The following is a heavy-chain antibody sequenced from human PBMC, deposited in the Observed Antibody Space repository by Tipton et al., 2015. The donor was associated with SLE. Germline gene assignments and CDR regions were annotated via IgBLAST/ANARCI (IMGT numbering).Heavy chain of an antibody. CDR1: GFTFSDYY. Sequence: SLRLSCAASGFTFSDYYMSWIRQAPGKGLEWVSYISSSSSYTNYADSVKGRFTISRDNSKNTLYLQMNSLRAEDTAVYYCARGEDSSGWYNAFDIWGQGTMVTVSS. J-gene: IGHJ3*02. V-gene: IGHV3-11*06. CDR3: ARGEDSSGWYNAFDI. D-gene: IGHD6-19*01. CDR2: ISSSSSYT.